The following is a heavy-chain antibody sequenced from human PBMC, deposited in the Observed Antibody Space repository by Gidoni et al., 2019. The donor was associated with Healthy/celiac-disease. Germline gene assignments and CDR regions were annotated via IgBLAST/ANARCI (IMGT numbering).Heavy chain of an antibody. D-gene: IGHD4-17*01. V-gene: IGHV3-23*04. J-gene: IGHJ6*02. Sequence: EVQLVESGGGLVQPGGSLRLSCAASGFTFSSYAMSWVRQAPGKGLEWVSAISGSGGSTYYADSVKGRFTISRDNSKNTLYLQMNSLRAEDTAVYYCATTKRTVTSYYYGMDVWGQGTTVTVSS. CDR3: ATTKRTVTSYYYGMDV. CDR2: ISGSGGST. CDR1: GFTFSSYA.